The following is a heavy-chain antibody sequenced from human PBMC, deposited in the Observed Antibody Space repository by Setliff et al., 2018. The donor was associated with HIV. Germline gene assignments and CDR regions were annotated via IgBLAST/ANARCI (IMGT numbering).Heavy chain of an antibody. Sequence: SETLSLTCTVSGGSISSGDYYWSWIRQPAGKGLEWIGHISTSGSTNYNPSLESRVTISLDTSKNQFSLRLTSVTAADTAVYYCARVRSYGSAYDAFDVWGPGTMVTVSS. CDR1: GGSISSGDYY. D-gene: IGHD3-10*01. CDR2: ISTSGST. J-gene: IGHJ3*01. V-gene: IGHV4-61*09. CDR3: ARVRSYGSAYDAFDV.